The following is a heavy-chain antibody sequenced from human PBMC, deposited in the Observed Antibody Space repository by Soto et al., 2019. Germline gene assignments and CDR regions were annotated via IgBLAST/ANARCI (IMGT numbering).Heavy chain of an antibody. Sequence: PSETLSLTXTVSGGSISSSSYYWGWIRQPPGKGLEWIGSIYYSGSTYYNPSLKSRVTISVDTSKNQFSLKLSSVTAADTAVYYCARLGSSWYTRWFDPWGREPWSPSPQ. J-gene: IGHJ5*02. V-gene: IGHV4-39*01. CDR2: IYYSGST. D-gene: IGHD6-13*01. CDR3: ARLGSSWYTRWFDP. CDR1: GGSISSSSYY.